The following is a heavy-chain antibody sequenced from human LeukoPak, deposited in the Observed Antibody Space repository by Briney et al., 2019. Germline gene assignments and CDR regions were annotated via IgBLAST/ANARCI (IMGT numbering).Heavy chain of an antibody. V-gene: IGHV3-23*01. D-gene: IGHD2-2*01. CDR1: GFNFSSYV. CDR3: AKGVIPAAMPGCPDWFDP. Sequence: PGGSLSLFCAASGFNFSSYVMNWVRQAPGKGGEWCSVISDSGVSTYYADSVKGRFTISRDNSKNTLYLQMNSLRAEDTAVYYFAKGVIPAAMPGCPDWFDPWGQGTLVTVSS. CDR2: ISDSGVST. J-gene: IGHJ5*02.